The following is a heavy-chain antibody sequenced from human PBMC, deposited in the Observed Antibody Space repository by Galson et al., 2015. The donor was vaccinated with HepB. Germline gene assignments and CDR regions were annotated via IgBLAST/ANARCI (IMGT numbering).Heavy chain of an antibody. Sequence: SVKVSCKASGYTFTGYYMHWVRQAPGQGLEWMRWINPNSGGTNYAQKFQGRVTMTRDTSISTAYMELSRLRSDDTAVYYCARPRAVAGRDAFDIWGQGTMVTVSS. D-gene: IGHD6-19*01. CDR3: ARPRAVAGRDAFDI. CDR2: INPNSGGT. CDR1: GYTFTGYY. V-gene: IGHV1-2*02. J-gene: IGHJ3*02.